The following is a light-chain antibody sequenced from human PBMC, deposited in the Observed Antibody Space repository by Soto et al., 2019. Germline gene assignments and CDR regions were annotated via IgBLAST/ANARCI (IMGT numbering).Light chain of an antibody. J-gene: IGKJ4*01. V-gene: IGKV3-11*01. CDR3: QKRSNWT. CDR2: DAS. Sequence: EIVLTQSPATLSLSPGERATLSCRASQSVSSYLAWYQQKPGQAPRLLIYDASNRATGIPARFSGSGSGTDFTLTISSLEPEDFAVYYCQKRSNWTFGGGTKVAIK. CDR1: QSVSSY.